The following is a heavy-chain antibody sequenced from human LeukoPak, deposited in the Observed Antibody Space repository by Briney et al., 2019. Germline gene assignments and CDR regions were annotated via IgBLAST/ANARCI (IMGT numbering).Heavy chain of an antibody. D-gene: IGHD1-26*01. CDR2: IYSGGST. V-gene: IGHV3-66*01. Sequence: GGSLRLFCAASGFTVSSNYMSWVRQAPGKGLEWVSVIYSGGSTYYADSVKGRFTISRDNSKNTLYLQMNSLRAEDTAVYYCAREIGDREAFDYWGQGTLVTVSS. J-gene: IGHJ4*02. CDR3: AREIGDREAFDY. CDR1: GFTVSSNY.